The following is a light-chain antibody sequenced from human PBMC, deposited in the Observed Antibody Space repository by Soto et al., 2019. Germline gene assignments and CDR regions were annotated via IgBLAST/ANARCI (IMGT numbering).Light chain of an antibody. V-gene: IGKV1-27*01. CDR1: QCISNY. Sequence: DIQMTQSPSSLSASVGDRVTITCRASQCISNYLALYQQKPGKVPKLLIYAASTLQSEVPSRFSGSGSGTDFTLTISSLQPEDVATYYCQKYNSAPRTFGQGTKVEIK. CDR2: AAS. J-gene: IGKJ1*01. CDR3: QKYNSAPRT.